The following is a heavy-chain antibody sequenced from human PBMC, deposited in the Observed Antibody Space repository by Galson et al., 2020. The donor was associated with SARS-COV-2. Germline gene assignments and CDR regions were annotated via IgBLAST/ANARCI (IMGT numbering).Heavy chain of an antibody. Sequence: SETLSLTCAVSGTSISSGSYSWNWIRQPPGKVLEWIGYISHSGGTYYNPSLKSRVTISGDRSKNQFSLRLSSVTAADTAVYDCARLHYGEYAPEAFDIWGPGTRVTVAS. V-gene: IGHV4-30-2*01. J-gene: IGHJ3*02. CDR2: ISHSGGT. CDR1: GTSISSGSYS. CDR3: ARLHYGEYAPEAFDI. D-gene: IGHD4-17*01.